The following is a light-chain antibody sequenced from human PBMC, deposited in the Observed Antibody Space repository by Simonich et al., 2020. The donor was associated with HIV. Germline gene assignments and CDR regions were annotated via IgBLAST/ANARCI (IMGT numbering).Light chain of an antibody. V-gene: IGKV3-15*01. J-gene: IGKJ3*01. Sequence: EIVMTQSAATLSVSPGERATLSCRASQSVSRNLAWSQQKPGQAPRLLIFGASTRATGIPARFSGSGSGTEFTLTISSMQSEDFAVYYCQQYNNWPLTFGPGTKVDIK. CDR2: GAS. CDR1: QSVSRN. CDR3: QQYNNWPLT.